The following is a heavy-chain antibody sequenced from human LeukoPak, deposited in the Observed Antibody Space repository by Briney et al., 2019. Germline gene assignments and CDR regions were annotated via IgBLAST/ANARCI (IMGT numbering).Heavy chain of an antibody. J-gene: IGHJ4*02. CDR3: ARTYSSGWLHDFDY. D-gene: IGHD6-19*01. CDR2: INPNSGGT. V-gene: IGHV1-2*02. CDR1: GYTFTGYY. Sequence: GASVKVSCKASGYTFTGYYMHWVRQAPGQGLEWMGWINPNSGGTNYAQKFQGRVTMTRDTSISTAYMELSRLRSDDTAVYYCARTYSSGWLHDFDYWGQGTLVTVSS.